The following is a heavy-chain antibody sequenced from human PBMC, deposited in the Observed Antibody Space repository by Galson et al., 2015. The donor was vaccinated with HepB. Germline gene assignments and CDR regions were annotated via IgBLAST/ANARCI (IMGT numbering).Heavy chain of an antibody. J-gene: IGHJ3*02. V-gene: IGHV1-3*01. CDR3: ARISSGWYPAAFDI. Sequence: SVKVSCKASGYTFTSYAMHWVRQAPGQRLEWMGWINAGNGNTKYSQKFQGRVTITRDTSASTAYMELSSLRSEDTAVYYCARISSGWYPAAFDIWGQGTMVTVSS. D-gene: IGHD6-19*01. CDR1: GYTFTSYA. CDR2: INAGNGNT.